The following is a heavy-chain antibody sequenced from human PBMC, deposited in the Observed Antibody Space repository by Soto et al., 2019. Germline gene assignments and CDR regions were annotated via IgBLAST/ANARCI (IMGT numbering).Heavy chain of an antibody. CDR2: ISYDGSNK. CDR3: ARVEWRFLEWLPLLGMDV. D-gene: IGHD3-3*01. CDR1: GFTFSSYA. Sequence: GGSLRLSCAASGFTFSSYAMHWVRQAPGKGLEWVAVISYDGSNKYYADSVKGRFTISRDNSKNTLYLQMNSLRAEDTAVYYCARVEWRFLEWLPLLGMDVWGQGTTVTVSS. V-gene: IGHV3-30-3*01. J-gene: IGHJ6*02.